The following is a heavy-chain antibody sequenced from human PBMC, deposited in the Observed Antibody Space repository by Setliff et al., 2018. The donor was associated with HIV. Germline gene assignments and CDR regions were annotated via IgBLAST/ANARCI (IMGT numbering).Heavy chain of an antibody. J-gene: IGHJ6*04. D-gene: IGHD3-10*01. CDR2: IYYSGST. Sequence: SETLSLTCAVSGYSISSGYYWGWIRQPPGKGLEWIGYIYYSGSTNYNPSLKSRVTISVDTSKNQFSLKLSSVTAADTAVYYCGRVRADYKFGSMDVWGKGTTVTISS. CDR1: GYSISSGYY. CDR3: GRVRADYKFGSMDV. V-gene: IGHV4-61*01.